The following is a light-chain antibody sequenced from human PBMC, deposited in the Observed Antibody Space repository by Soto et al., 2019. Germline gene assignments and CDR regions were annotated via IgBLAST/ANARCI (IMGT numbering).Light chain of an antibody. CDR3: QQYNDWPFT. Sequence: TVMTQSPATLSVSPGERVTLSCKASQSISSNLAWYQQKPGQAPRLLIYGASTRATGFAARFSGSGSGTEFTLTISSLQSEDFAVYNCQQYNDWPFTFGPGTKVDVK. CDR2: GAS. V-gene: IGKV3-15*01. CDR1: QSISSN. J-gene: IGKJ3*01.